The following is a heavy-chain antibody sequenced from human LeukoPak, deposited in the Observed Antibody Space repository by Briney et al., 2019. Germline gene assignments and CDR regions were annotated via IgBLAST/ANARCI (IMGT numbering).Heavy chain of an antibody. J-gene: IGHJ4*02. D-gene: IGHD2-2*01. V-gene: IGHV1-24*01. CDR2: FDPEDGET. CDR1: GYTLTELS. Sequence: GASVKVSCKVSGYTLTELSMHWVRQAPGKGLEWMGGFDPEDGETIYAQKFKGRVTMTEDTSTDTAYMELSSLRSEDTAVYYCATAWLPGRYCSSTSCPFDYWGQGNLVTVSS. CDR3: ATAWLPGRYCSSTSCPFDY.